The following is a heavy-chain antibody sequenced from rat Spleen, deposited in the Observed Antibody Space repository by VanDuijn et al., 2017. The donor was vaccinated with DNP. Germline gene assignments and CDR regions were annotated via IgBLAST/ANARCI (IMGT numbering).Heavy chain of an antibody. CDR1: GFTFSDYN. J-gene: IGHJ4*01. V-gene: IGHV5S10*01. CDR2: ILYDGSRT. CDR3: ATLDNNSYAMDA. D-gene: IGHD1-10*01. Sequence: EVQLMESGGDLVQPGRSLKLSCAASGFTFSDYNMAWVRQAPTKGLEWVATILYDGSRTYYRDSVKGRFTISRDNAKSTLYLQMDSLRSEDTATYYCATLDNNSYAMDAWGQGTSVTVSS.